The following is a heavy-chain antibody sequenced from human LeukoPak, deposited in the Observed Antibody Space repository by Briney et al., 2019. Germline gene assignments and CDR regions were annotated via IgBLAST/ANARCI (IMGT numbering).Heavy chain of an antibody. D-gene: IGHD6-13*01. V-gene: IGHV3-23*01. CDR1: GFTFSSYA. Sequence: PGGSLRLSCAASGFTFSSYAMSWVRQAPGKGLECVSAISGSGGSTYYADSVKGRFTISRDNSKNTLYLQMNSLRAEDTAVYYCAKSLLTGYSSSWPLYYFDYWGQGTLITVSS. CDR3: AKSLLTGYSSSWPLYYFDY. J-gene: IGHJ4*02. CDR2: ISGSGGST.